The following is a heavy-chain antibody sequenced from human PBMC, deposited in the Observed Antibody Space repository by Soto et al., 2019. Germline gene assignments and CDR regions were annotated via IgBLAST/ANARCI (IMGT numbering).Heavy chain of an antibody. D-gene: IGHD2-2*01. CDR3: ARAAGYCSSTSCSNYDFWSGYPPSLYYFDY. Sequence: GGSLRLSCAASGFTFSSYSMNWVRQAPGKGLEWVSYISSSSSTIYYADSVKGRFTISRDNAKNSLYLQMNSLRDEDTAVYYCARAAGYCSSTSCSNYDFWSGYPPSLYYFDYWGQGTLVTVSS. V-gene: IGHV3-48*02. J-gene: IGHJ4*02. CDR2: ISSSSSTI. CDR1: GFTFSSYS.